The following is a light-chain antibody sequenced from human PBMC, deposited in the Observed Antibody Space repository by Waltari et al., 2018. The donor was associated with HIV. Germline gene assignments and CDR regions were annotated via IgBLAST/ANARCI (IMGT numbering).Light chain of an antibody. CDR1: QSLVHSDGNTF. Sequence: VVMTHSPLPLSVPAGQPASISCRSRQSLVHSDGNTFLNWFHQRPGQSPRRLIYKVFNRDSGVPERISGSGSGTDFTLVISRVEADDVGVYYCMQGTHWPPTFGQGTRVEIK. CDR2: KVF. CDR3: MQGTHWPPT. V-gene: IGKV2-30*02. J-gene: IGKJ1*01.